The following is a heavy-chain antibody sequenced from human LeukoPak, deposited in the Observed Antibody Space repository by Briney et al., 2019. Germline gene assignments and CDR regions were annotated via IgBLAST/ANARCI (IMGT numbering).Heavy chain of an antibody. CDR3: ARLMEERWLQLPYYFDY. Sequence: SETLSLTCTVSGGSISSYYWSWIRQPPGKGLEWIGYIDYSGSTNYNPSLKSRVTISVDTSKNQFSLKLSSVTAADTAVYYCARLMEERWLQLPYYFDYWGQGTLVTVSS. J-gene: IGHJ4*02. V-gene: IGHV4-59*08. CDR1: GGSISSYY. CDR2: IDYSGST. D-gene: IGHD5-24*01.